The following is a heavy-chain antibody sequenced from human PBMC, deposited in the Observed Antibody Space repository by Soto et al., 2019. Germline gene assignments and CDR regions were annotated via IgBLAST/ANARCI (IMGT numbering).Heavy chain of an antibody. CDR3: AGSKTRGVILDY. D-gene: IGHD3-10*01. V-gene: IGHV4-59*01. CDR1: GVSIRNYF. J-gene: IGHJ4*02. Sequence: PSETLSLTCTVSGVSIRNYFWSWIRQPPGKGLEWIGYIYYSVGSTYSPSLASRVTTSVDTSKSQVSLRVSSVTAADTAVYYCAGSKTRGVILDYWGQGTLVTVSS. CDR2: IYYSVGS.